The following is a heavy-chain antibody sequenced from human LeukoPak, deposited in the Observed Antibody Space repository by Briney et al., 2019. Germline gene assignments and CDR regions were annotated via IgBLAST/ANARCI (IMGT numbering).Heavy chain of an antibody. CDR1: GFMFSNYW. CDR2: VRQDGQEK. J-gene: IGHJ4*02. Sequence: GGSLRLSCAASGFMFSNYWMSWVRQAPGKGLEWVANVRQDGQEKYYVDSVKGRFTISRDNAKNSLYLQMNSLRDEDTAVYYCARDFIRLSFDYWGQGTLVTVSS. D-gene: IGHD3-16*01. CDR3: ARDFIRLSFDY. V-gene: IGHV3-7*01.